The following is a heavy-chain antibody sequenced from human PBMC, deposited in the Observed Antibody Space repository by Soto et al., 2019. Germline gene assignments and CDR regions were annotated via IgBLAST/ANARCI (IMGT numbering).Heavy chain of an antibody. D-gene: IGHD1-1*01. J-gene: IGHJ4*02. Sequence: ASVKVSCKASGYTFTDYYIHWVRQAPGQGLEWMGWINPSTGGTLFAQRFQGSVTLTRDTAINTVYMELTGLTSDDTAVYYSARAREAKLAYIPSLGXWGQGTLVTVSX. CDR2: INPSTGGT. CDR1: GYTFTDYY. V-gene: IGHV1-2*02. CDR3: ARAREAKLAYIPSLGX.